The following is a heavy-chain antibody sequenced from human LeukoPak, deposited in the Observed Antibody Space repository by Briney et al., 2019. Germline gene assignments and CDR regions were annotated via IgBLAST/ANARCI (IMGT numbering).Heavy chain of an antibody. CDR2: ISYDGSNK. CDR3: AKEINLVPAAGTLSPDAFDI. V-gene: IGHV3-30*18. Sequence: GGSLRLSCAASGFTFSSYGMHWVRQAPGKGLEWVAVISYDGSNKYYADSVKGRFTISRDNSKNTLYLQMNSLRAEDTAVYYCAKEINLVPAAGTLSPDAFDIWGQGTMVTVSS. D-gene: IGHD6-13*01. J-gene: IGHJ3*02. CDR1: GFTFSSYG.